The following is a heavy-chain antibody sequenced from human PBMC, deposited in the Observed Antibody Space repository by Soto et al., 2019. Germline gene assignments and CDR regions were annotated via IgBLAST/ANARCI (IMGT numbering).Heavy chain of an antibody. J-gene: IGHJ3*02. V-gene: IGHV4-31*03. CDR1: GGSISSGGYY. Sequence: SETLSLTCTVSGGSISSGGYYWSWIRQHPGKGLEWIGYIYYSGSTYYNPSLKSRVTISVDTSKNQFSLKLSSVTAADTAVYYCAREPILRFLEWPHDAFDIWGQGTMVTV. CDR3: AREPILRFLEWPHDAFDI. D-gene: IGHD3-3*01. CDR2: IYYSGST.